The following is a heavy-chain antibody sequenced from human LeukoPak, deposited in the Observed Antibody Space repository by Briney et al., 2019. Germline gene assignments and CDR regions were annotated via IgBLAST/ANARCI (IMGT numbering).Heavy chain of an antibody. Sequence: GSSVKVSCKASGGTFSSYAISWVRQAPGQGLEWMGGIIPIFGTANYAQKFQGRVTITTDESTSTAYMELSSLRSVDTAVYYCAGGSSGWWANYFDYWGQGTLVTVSS. CDR3: AGGSSGWWANYFDY. J-gene: IGHJ4*02. V-gene: IGHV1-69*05. CDR1: GGTFSSYA. CDR2: IIPIFGTA. D-gene: IGHD6-19*01.